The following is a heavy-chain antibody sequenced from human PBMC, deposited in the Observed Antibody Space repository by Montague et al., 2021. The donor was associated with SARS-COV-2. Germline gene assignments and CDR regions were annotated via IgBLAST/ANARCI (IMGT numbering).Heavy chain of an antibody. CDR3: ASSGITLTGLDAFDI. CDR1: GDNVSGQSVA. V-gene: IGHV6-1*01. J-gene: IGHJ3*02. D-gene: IGHD3-9*01. CDR2: TYYRSKWDS. Sequence: CAISGDNVSGQSVAWNWIRHSPSRGLELLGRTYYRSKWDSDYAEXVKRRLVITPDTSKNQVSLQLNSVIPEDTAVYFCASSGITLTGLDAFDIWGQGTMVTVSS.